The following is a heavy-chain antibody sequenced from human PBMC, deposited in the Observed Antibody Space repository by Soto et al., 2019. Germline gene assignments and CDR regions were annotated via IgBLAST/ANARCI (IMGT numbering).Heavy chain of an antibody. CDR2: IYPGDSDT. Sequence: PGESLKISCKGSGYSFNSYWIGWVRQMSGKGLEWMGIIYPGDSDTRYSPSFQGQVTISADKSISTAYLQWSSLKASDTAMYYCARRYCSGDSCYSGGIDIWGQGTIVTVSS. V-gene: IGHV5-51*01. CDR3: ARRYCSGDSCYSGGIDI. CDR1: GYSFNSYW. J-gene: IGHJ3*02. D-gene: IGHD2-15*01.